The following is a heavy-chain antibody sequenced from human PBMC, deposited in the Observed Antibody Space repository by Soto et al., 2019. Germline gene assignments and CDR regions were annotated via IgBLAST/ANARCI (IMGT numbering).Heavy chain of an antibody. D-gene: IGHD5-18*01. J-gene: IGHJ4*01. CDR3: ARLADSYGEDY. Sequence: PGESLKISCKGSGYIFTNYWISCVRQVPGKGLDWMGRIDPSGSYTSYSPSFQGHVTISVDKSINTAYLQWRSMKTSDTAMYYCARLADSYGEDYCGQGTLVTVSS. CDR2: IDPSGSYT. V-gene: IGHV5-10-1*01. CDR1: GYIFTNYW.